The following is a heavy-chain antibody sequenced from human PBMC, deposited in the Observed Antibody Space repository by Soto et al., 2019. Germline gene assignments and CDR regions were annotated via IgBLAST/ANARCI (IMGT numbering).Heavy chain of an antibody. V-gene: IGHV4-31*03. CDR2: IYYSGST. Sequence: QVQLQESGPGLVKPSQTLSLTCTVSGGSISSGGYYWSWIRQHPGKGLELIGYIYYSGSTYYNPSLKSRVTISVDTSKNQFSLKLSSVTAADTAVYYCARVTEDYSNYQSWFDPWGQGTLVTVSS. CDR1: GGSISSGGYY. CDR3: ARVTEDYSNYQSWFDP. D-gene: IGHD4-4*01. J-gene: IGHJ5*02.